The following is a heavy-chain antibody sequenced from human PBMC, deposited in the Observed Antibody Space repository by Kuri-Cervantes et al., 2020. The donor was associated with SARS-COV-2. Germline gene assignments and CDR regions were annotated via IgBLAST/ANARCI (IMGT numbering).Heavy chain of an antibody. Sequence: ASVKVSCKASGGTFSSYGISWVRQAPGQGLEWMGWISAYNGNTNYAQQVQDRVTLTTDTSTSTAYMELRSLRSDDTAVYYCAREVERRELDYWGQGTLVTVSS. J-gene: IGHJ4*02. V-gene: IGHV1-18*01. CDR3: AREVERRELDY. CDR1: GGTFSSYG. CDR2: ISAYNGNT. D-gene: IGHD1-1*01.